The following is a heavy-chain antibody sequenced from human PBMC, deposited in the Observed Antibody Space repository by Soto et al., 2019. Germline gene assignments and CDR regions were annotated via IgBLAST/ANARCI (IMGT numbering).Heavy chain of an antibody. V-gene: IGHV3-23*01. Sequence: EVQLLESGGGLGQPGGSLQLSCAASGFTFSSYAMTWVRQAPGKGLEWVSVISDSGTGTYYADSVKGRFTISRDNSKNTLYLQMNSLRADDTAVYYCAKANLNGKGANDYWGQGALVTVSS. CDR2: ISDSGTGT. J-gene: IGHJ4*02. D-gene: IGHD1-26*01. CDR3: AKANLNGKGANDY. CDR1: GFTFSSYA.